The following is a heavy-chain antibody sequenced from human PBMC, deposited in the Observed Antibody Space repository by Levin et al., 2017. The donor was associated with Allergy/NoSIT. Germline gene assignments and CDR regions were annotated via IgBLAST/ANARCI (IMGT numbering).Heavy chain of an antibody. Sequence: GESLKISCAASGFIFRSYAMSWVRQAPGKGLEWVSGASGGGDRTFYSDSVRGRFTISRDKSRNTLYLQMSSLRAEDTALYYCVKATSISASAWGYFDYWGQGTLVTVSS. CDR2: ASGGGDRT. V-gene: IGHV3-23*01. J-gene: IGHJ4*02. CDR1: GFIFRSYA. D-gene: IGHD6-6*01. CDR3: VKATSISASAWGYFDY.